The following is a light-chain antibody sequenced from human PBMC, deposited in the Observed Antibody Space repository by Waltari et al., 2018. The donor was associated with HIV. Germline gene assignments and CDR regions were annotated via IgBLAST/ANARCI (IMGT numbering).Light chain of an antibody. CDR3: FSAADDNLRV. J-gene: IGLJ3*02. CDR2: KKS. Sequence: SYELTQPSSVSVSPGQTARITCSGDALTNSYARWYQQKPGTAPVLVIYKKSERPSGIPGRFSGSRSGTTVTLTISGAQVGDEADYYCFSAADDNLRVFGGGTKLTVL. CDR1: ALTNSY. V-gene: IGLV3-27*01.